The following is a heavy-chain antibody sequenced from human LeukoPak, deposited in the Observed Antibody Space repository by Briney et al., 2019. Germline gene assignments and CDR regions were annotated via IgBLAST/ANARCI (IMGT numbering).Heavy chain of an antibody. Sequence: ASVKVSCKASGYTFTSYGISWVRQAPGQGLEWMGWISAYNGNTNYAQKLQDRVTMTTDTSTSTAYMELRSLSSDDTAVYYCARDFHGDYTSDLWGRGTLVTVSS. CDR2: ISAYNGNT. J-gene: IGHJ2*01. CDR1: GYTFTSYG. CDR3: ARDFHGDYTSDL. D-gene: IGHD4-17*01. V-gene: IGHV1-18*01.